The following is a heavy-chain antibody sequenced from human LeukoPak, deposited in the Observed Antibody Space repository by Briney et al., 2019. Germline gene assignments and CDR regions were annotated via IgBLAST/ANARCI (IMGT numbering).Heavy chain of an antibody. CDR1: GNSLTEMS. J-gene: IGHJ4*02. Sequence: ASVTASCTVSGNSLTEMSMHWVRQAPGKGLEWMGGFDPENGETLYAQKFQGRVTVTEDTSTDTAYMELNSLRSEDTAVYYCARDIIRRDGYNAEFDYWGQGTLVTVSS. D-gene: IGHD5-24*01. CDR3: ARDIIRRDGYNAEFDY. CDR2: FDPENGET. V-gene: IGHV1-24*01.